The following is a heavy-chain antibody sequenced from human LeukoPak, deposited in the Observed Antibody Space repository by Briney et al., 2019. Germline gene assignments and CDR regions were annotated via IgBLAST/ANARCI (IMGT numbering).Heavy chain of an antibody. CDR1: GGSISSGGYY. V-gene: IGHV4-61*08. J-gene: IGHJ5*02. Sequence: SETLSLTCTVSGGSISSGGYYWSWIRQSPGKGLEWIGYIYHSGHTMSNPSLKSRVSLSLDTSNNQFSLKLSSVTAADTAVYYCARHPFQYPFDHWGQGTVVSVSS. CDR3: ARHPFQYPFDH. D-gene: IGHD2/OR15-2a*01. CDR2: IYHSGHT.